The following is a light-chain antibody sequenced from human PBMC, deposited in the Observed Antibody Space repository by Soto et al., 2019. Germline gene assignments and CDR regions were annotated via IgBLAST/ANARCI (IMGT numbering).Light chain of an antibody. J-gene: IGLJ2*01. CDR3: SSYTSSSTPVV. CDR2: NVN. Sequence: QSALIQPPSVSGSPGQSVTISCTGTSSDVGSYDYVSWYQQHPGTVPKPMIYNVNTRPSGVPDRFSGSKSGNTASMTISGLQAEDEADYYCSSYTSSSTPVVFGGGTKLTVL. V-gene: IGLV2-18*02. CDR1: SSDVGSYDY.